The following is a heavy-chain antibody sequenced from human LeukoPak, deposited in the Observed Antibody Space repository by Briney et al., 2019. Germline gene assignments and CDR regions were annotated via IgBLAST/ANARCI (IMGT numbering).Heavy chain of an antibody. CDR2: INQDGNSQ. V-gene: IGHV3-7*01. CDR1: GFAFSSYW. CDR3: ARPTTSGCYPH. J-gene: IGHJ3*01. D-gene: IGHD6-19*01. Sequence: PGGSLRLSCEASGFAFSSYWASWVRQAPGKGLEWVANINQDGNSQNYVDSVRGRFTISKDNAKNSVYLQMNSLRAEDTAVYYCARPTTSGCYPHWGQGTMVTVSS.